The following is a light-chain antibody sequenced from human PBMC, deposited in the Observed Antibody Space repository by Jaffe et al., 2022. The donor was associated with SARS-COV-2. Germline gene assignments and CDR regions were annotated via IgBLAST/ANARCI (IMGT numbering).Light chain of an antibody. CDR3: QQRSNWPLT. CDR2: DAS. Sequence: EIVLTQSPATLSLSPGERATLSCRASQSVSSSLAWYQHKPGQAPRLLIYDASKRASGVPARFSGGGSGTDFTLAISSLEPEDFAVYYCQQRSNWPLTFGPGTKVDIK. J-gene: IGKJ3*01. CDR1: QSVSSS. V-gene: IGKV3-11*01.